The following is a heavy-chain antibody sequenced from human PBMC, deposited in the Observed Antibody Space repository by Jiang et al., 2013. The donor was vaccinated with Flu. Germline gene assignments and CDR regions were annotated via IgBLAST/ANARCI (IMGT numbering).Heavy chain of an antibody. V-gene: IGHV3-30*18. D-gene: IGHD4-17*01. CDR3: AKLKATHGDYRWPIDY. J-gene: IGHJ4*02. CDR2: ISYDGNNK. CDR1: GFTFSTYG. Sequence: LVESGGGVVQPGKSLRLSCAASGFTFSTYGMHWVRQAPGKGLEWVAVISYDGNNKYYADSVKGRFTISRDNSKNTLYLEMNSLRAEDTAVYSCAKLKATHGDYRWPIDYWGQGTLVTVSS.